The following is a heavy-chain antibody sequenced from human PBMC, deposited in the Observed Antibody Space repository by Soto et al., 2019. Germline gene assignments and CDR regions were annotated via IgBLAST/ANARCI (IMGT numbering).Heavy chain of an antibody. CDR2: IYYSGST. V-gene: IGHV4-31*03. CDR1: FASIIIGGSY. D-gene: IGHD5-18*01. J-gene: IGHJ4*02. CDR3: AREYSNTQRAPDY. Sequence: TLSLTCNVPFASIIIGGSYLSFVRQHSGKDLAWIGYIYYSGSTYYNPSLKSRLTISVDTSKNQFSLKLSSVTAADTVVYYCAREYSNTQRAPDYWGQGTLVTVSS.